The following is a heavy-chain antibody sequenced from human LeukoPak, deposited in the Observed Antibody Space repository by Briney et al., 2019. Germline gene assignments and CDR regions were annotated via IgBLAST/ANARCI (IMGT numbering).Heavy chain of an antibody. D-gene: IGHD5-18*01. CDR3: ARDLYSYGYYSYYYYYYGMDV. CDR1: GFTFSSYA. Sequence: GGSLSLSCAASGFTFSSYAMHWVRQAPGKGLEWVAVISYDGSNKYYADSVKGRFTISRDNSKNTLYLQMNSLRAEDTAVYYCARDLYSYGYYSYYYYYYGMDVWGQGTTVTVSS. J-gene: IGHJ6*02. CDR2: ISYDGSNK. V-gene: IGHV3-30-3*01.